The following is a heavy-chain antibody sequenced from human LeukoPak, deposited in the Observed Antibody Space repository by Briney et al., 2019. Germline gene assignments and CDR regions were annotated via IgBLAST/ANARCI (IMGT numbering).Heavy chain of an antibody. CDR1: GGTFSSYA. V-gene: IGHV1-69*05. Sequence: ASVTVSCKASGGTFSSYAISWVRQAPGQGLEWVGGGIPIFGTANYAQQFQGRVTITTGESTSTAYMELSSLRSEDTAVYYCARVKGGSSGRGNRYYYGMDVWGQGTTVTVSS. CDR2: GIPIFGTA. D-gene: IGHD6-19*01. CDR3: ARVKGGSSGRGNRYYYGMDV. J-gene: IGHJ6*02.